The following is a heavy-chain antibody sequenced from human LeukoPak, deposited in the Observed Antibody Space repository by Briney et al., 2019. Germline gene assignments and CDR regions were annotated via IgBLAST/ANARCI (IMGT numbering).Heavy chain of an antibody. CDR3: ARDAGIVAFDI. V-gene: IGHV3-21*01. D-gene: IGHD2-15*01. CDR1: GFTFGGYT. J-gene: IGHJ3*02. CDR2: ISSSLNM. Sequence: GGSLRLSCVASGFTFGGYTINWVRLAPGKGLEWVSSISSSLNMYFAESVKGRFTISRDSARNSVSLQLNSLRVEDTAVCYCARDAGIVAFDIWGQGTVVTVSS.